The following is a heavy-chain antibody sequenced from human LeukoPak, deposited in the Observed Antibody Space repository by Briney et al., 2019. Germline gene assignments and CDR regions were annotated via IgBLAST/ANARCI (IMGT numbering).Heavy chain of an antibody. CDR3: AKDSHLGGYDTTLSFDY. Sequence: GGSLRLSCAASGFTFSSYAMSWVRQAPGKGLEWVSAISGSGGSTYYADSVKGRFTISRDNSKNTLYLQMNSLRAEDTAVYYCAKDSHLGGYDTTLSFDYWGQGTLVTVSS. CDR2: ISGSGGST. V-gene: IGHV3-23*01. CDR1: GFTFSSYA. J-gene: IGHJ4*02. D-gene: IGHD5-12*01.